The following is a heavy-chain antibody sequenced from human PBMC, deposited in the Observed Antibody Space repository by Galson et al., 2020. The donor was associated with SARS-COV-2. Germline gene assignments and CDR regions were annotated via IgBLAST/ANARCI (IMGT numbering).Heavy chain of an antibody. J-gene: IGHJ4*02. CDR1: GFTITNNY. Sequence: GSLRLSCAASGFTITNNYMNWVRQAPGKGLEWVSVIYGTGTTYYADSVQGRFTISRDNSKNMLYLEMNSLRAEDTAVYYCARGGLPNSWGQGTLVTVSS. CDR3: ARGGLPNS. V-gene: IGHV3-66*01. CDR2: IYGTGTT.